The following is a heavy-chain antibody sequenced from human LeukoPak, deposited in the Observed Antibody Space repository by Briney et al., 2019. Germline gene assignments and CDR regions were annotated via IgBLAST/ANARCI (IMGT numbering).Heavy chain of an antibody. J-gene: IGHJ4*02. CDR1: GFTVSANY. CDR2: TDSGGST. D-gene: IGHD2-2*01. CDR3: ARAGSSTPYFDY. Sequence: PGGSLRLSCAASGFTVSANYMTWVRQAPGKGLEWVSVTDSGGSTYYRDSVKDRFTISRDNSKNTLYLQMNSLRAEDTAVYYCARAGSSTPYFDYWGQGTLVTVSS. V-gene: IGHV3-66*01.